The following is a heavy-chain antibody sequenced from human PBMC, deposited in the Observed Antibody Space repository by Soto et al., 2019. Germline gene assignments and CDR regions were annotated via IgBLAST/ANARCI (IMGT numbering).Heavy chain of an antibody. Sequence: SETLSLTCTVSGGSISSYYWSWIRQPPGKGLEWIGYIYYSGSTNYNPSLKSRVTISVDTSKNQFSLKLSSVTAADTAVYYCARGRWGCCGGSCYWWFDPWGQGTMVTVYS. CDR1: GGSISSYY. CDR3: ARGRWGCCGGSCYWWFDP. D-gene: IGHD2-15*01. J-gene: IGHJ5*02. CDR2: IYYSGST. V-gene: IGHV4-59*01.